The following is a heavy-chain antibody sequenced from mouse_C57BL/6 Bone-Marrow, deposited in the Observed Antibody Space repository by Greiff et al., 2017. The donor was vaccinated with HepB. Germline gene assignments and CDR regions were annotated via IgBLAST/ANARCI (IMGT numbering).Heavy chain of an antibody. D-gene: IGHD2-12*01. CDR3: ARLRRSWFAY. CDR2: IHPNSGST. Sequence: QVQLKQPGADLVKPGASVKLSCKASGYTFTSYWMHWVKQRPGQGLEWIGMIHPNSGSTNYNEKFKSKATLTVDKSSSTAYMQLSSLTSEDSAVYYCARLRRSWFAYWGQGTLVTVSA. CDR1: GYTFTSYW. J-gene: IGHJ3*01. V-gene: IGHV1-64*01.